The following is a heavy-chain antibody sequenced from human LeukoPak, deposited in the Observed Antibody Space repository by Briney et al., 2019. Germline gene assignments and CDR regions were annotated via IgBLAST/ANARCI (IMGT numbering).Heavy chain of an antibody. CDR2: INPSSLGT. V-gene: IGHV1-46*01. CDR1: GYTFTNNY. CDR3: ARALRIETFGVRRYYYHAMNV. J-gene: IGHJ6*02. Sequence: ASVKVSCKASGYTFTNNYMHWVRQAPGQGLEWMGVINPSSLGTTYAQRFQGRVTMTTDTSTSTVYMDLSSLRSEDTAVYYCARALRIETFGVRRYYYHAMNVWGQGTTVTVSS. D-gene: IGHD3-3*01.